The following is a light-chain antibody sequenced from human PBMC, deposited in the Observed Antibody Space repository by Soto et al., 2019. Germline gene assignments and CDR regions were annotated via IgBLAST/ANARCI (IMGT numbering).Light chain of an antibody. Sequence: QAVVTQPPSVSAAPGQMVTISCSGSSSNIGNNDVSWYQQLPGTVPKLLIYENSKRPSGIPDRFSGSKSGTSATLGITGLQTGDEADYYCGTWDSSLSAGVFGGGTKLTVL. CDR1: SSNIGNND. V-gene: IGLV1-51*02. J-gene: IGLJ3*02. CDR3: GTWDSSLSAGV. CDR2: ENS.